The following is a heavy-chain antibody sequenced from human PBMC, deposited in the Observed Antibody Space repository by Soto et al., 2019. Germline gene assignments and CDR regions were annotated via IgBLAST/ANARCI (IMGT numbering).Heavy chain of an antibody. Sequence: GGSLRLSCAASGFTFSTYAMTCVRQAPGKGLEWISSISDSGVSTYYADSVKGRFTISRDNSKNTLYVQMNSLRAEDTAIYYCARNLFHFDYWGQGTPVTVSS. CDR3: ARNLFHFDY. CDR1: GFTFSTYA. V-gene: IGHV3-23*01. D-gene: IGHD1-7*01. CDR2: ISDSGVST. J-gene: IGHJ4*02.